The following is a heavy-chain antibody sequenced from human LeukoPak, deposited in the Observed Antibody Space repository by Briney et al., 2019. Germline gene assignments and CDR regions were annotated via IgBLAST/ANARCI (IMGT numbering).Heavy chain of an antibody. CDR3: ARHGVEGYNGAFHI. V-gene: IGHV5-51*01. Sequence: GESLKISCKASGHIFTNYWIAWVRQMPGKGLERMGIIYPVDSDSRYRPSFQGHVTISADKSISTAYLQWSSLKASDTAMYYCARHGVEGYNGAFHIWGQGTMVTVSS. CDR1: GHIFTNYW. D-gene: IGHD5-24*01. J-gene: IGHJ3*02. CDR2: IYPVDSDS.